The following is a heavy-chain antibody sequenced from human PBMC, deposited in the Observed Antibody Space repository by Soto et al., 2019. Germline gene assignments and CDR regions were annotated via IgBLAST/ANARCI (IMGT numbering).Heavy chain of an antibody. D-gene: IGHD6-13*01. V-gene: IGHV3-23*01. CDR2: ISGSGGSP. Sequence: EVQVLESGGVLVQPGGSLRLSCVAPGLIFSNYAMSWVRQAPGKGLEWVSGISGSGGSPHYADSAKGRFTISRDNSKNTLFLQMNTLRAEDTAVYYCAREGDITAAFDYWGQGTLVTASS. J-gene: IGHJ4*02. CDR1: GLIFSNYA. CDR3: AREGDITAAFDY.